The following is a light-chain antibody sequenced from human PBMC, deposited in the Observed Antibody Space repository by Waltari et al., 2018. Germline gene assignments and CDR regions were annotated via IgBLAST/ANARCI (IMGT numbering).Light chain of an antibody. Sequence: QSALTQPASVSGSPGQSITISCTGASSAFGSYNLVSWYQQNPGKAPKVMIYEVTKRPSGVSDRFSGSRSGNTSSLTISVLQPEDEADYYCCSYSGSGTLDVVFGGGTKLTVL. V-gene: IGLV2-23*02. CDR3: CSYSGSGTLDVV. CDR1: SSAFGSYNL. J-gene: IGLJ2*01. CDR2: EVT.